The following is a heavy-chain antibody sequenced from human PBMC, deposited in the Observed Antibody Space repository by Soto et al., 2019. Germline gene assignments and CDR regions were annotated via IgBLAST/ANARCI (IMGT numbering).Heavy chain of an antibody. CDR2: IYYSGST. J-gene: IGHJ3*02. V-gene: IGHV4-59*01. CDR1: GGSISSYY. Sequence: SETLSLTCTVSGGSISSYYWSWIRQPPGKGLEWIGYIYYSGSTNYNPSLKSRVTISVDTSKNQFSLKLSSVTAADTAVYYCARGGLSAFDIWGQGTMVTVSS. CDR3: ARGGLSAFDI. D-gene: IGHD3-16*01.